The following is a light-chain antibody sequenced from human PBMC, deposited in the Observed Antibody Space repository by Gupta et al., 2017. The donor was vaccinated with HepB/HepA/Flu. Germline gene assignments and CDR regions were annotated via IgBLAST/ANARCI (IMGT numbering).Light chain of an antibody. Sequence: SALTQPRSVSGSPGQSVTISCTGTSRDVGGYNYVSWYQQHPGKPPNLMIFDVSQRPSGVPDRFSGSKSGNTASLTISGLQAEDEADYYCCSYAGSYTLVFGGETKLTVL. CDR2: DVS. CDR1: SRDVGGYNY. CDR3: CSYAGSYTLV. J-gene: IGLJ2*01. V-gene: IGLV2-11*01.